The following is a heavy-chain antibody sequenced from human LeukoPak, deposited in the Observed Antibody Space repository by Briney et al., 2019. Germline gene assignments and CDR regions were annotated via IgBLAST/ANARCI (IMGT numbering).Heavy chain of an antibody. CDR2: IYSGGST. CDR1: GFTVSSNY. J-gene: IGHJ4*02. V-gene: IGHV3-66*02. D-gene: IGHD3-22*01. Sequence: GGSLRLSCAASGFTVSSNYMSWVRQAPGKGLEWVSVIYSGGSTYYADSVKGRFTISRDNSKNTLYLQMNSLRADDTAVYYCARDGQRSGYYLQFVYWGQGTLVTASS. CDR3: ARDGQRSGYYLQFVY.